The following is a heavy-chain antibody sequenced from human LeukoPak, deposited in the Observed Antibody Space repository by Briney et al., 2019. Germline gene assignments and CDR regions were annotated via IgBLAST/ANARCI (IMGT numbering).Heavy chain of an antibody. Sequence: GGSLRLSCAASGFTFSSYDMHWVRQATGKGLEWVSAIGTAGDTYYPGPVKGRFTISRENAKNSLYLQMNSLRAGDTAVYYCARREPQGCSGTSCFAGPVGHWGQGTLVTVSS. CDR1: GFTFSSYD. V-gene: IGHV3-13*01. J-gene: IGHJ4*02. D-gene: IGHD2-2*01. CDR3: ARREPQGCSGTSCFAGPVGH. CDR2: IGTAGDT.